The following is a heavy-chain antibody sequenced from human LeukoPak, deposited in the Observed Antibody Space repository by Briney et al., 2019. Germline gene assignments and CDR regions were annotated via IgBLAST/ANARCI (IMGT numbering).Heavy chain of an antibody. CDR1: GGSVSSYY. D-gene: IGHD2-21*02. Sequence: PSETLSLTCTVSGGSVSSYYWSWIRQTPEKGLEWIGYMTYSGRTDYGPSLKSRVTMYVDTSKNQFSLRMSYVTAAETGVYYLVGSRYGDHFDYWGQETLATV. V-gene: IGHV4-59*02. J-gene: IGHJ4*02. CDR3: VGSRYGDHFDY. CDR2: MTYSGRT.